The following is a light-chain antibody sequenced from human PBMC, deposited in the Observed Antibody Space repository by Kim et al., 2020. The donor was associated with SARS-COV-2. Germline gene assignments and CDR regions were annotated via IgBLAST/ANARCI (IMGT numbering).Light chain of an antibody. CDR3: QPWDSRTWV. CDR1: KLGDKY. J-gene: IGLJ3*02. V-gene: IGLV3-1*01. Sequence: SYELTQPPSVSVSPGQTASITCSGDKLGDKYACWYQQKPGQSPVLVIYQDSKRPSGIPERFSGSNSGNTATLTISGTQAMDEADYYCQPWDSRTWVFGGG. CDR2: QDS.